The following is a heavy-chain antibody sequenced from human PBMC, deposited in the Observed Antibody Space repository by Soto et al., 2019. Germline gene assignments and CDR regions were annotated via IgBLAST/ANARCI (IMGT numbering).Heavy chain of an antibody. J-gene: IGHJ4*02. V-gene: IGHV4-59*01. Sequence: PSETLSLTXTVSGGSISSYYWSWIRQPPGKGLEWIGYIYYSGSTNYNPSLKSRVTISVDTSKNQFSLKLSSVTAADTAVYYCAREYYDSSGYYYFYYFDYWGQGTLVTVSS. CDR1: GGSISSYY. CDR3: AREYYDSSGYYYFYYFDY. D-gene: IGHD3-22*01. CDR2: IYYSGST.